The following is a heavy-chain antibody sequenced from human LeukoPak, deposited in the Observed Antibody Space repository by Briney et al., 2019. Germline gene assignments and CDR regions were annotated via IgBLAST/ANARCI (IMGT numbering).Heavy chain of an antibody. CDR1: GFTFSSYA. Sequence: PGGSLRLSCAASGFTFSSYAMSWVRQAPGKGLEWVSAISGSGGSTYYADSVKGRFTISRDNSKNTLYLQMNSLRAEDTAVYYCAKDSQPLYTVTKIDYWGQGTLVTVSS. D-gene: IGHD4-11*01. V-gene: IGHV3-23*01. CDR3: AKDSQPLYTVTKIDY. J-gene: IGHJ4*02. CDR2: ISGSGGST.